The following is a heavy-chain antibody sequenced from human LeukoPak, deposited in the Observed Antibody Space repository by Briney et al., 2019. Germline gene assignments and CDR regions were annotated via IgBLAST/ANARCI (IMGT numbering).Heavy chain of an antibody. J-gene: IGHJ4*02. D-gene: IGHD6-13*01. CDR2: IYHSGST. Sequence: PETLSLTCTVSGGSVRGDRYYWNWIRQPPGKGLEWVGEIYHSGSTIYNPSLKSRVTIPVDMSKNQFSLKLNSVTAADTAVYFCARDQVTAAGTGGLGYWGQGTLVTVSS. V-gene: IGHV4-61*01. CDR3: ARDQVTAAGTGGLGY. CDR1: GGSVRGDRYY.